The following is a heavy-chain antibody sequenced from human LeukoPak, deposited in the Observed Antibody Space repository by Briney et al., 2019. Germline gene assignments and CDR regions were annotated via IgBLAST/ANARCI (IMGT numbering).Heavy chain of an antibody. D-gene: IGHD2-2*01. V-gene: IGHV1-8*01. J-gene: IGHJ4*02. Sequence: ASVKVPCKASGYTFTSYDINWVRQATGQGLEWMGRMNPNSGNTGYAQKFQGRGTMTRYTSISTAYMELSSLRSEDTAVYYCARRKSSTSPLEPIDYWGQGTLVTVSS. CDR1: GYTFTSYD. CDR2: MNPNSGNT. CDR3: ARRKSSTSPLEPIDY.